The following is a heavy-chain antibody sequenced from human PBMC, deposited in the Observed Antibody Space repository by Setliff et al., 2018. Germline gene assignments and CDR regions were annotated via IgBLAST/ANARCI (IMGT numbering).Heavy chain of an antibody. CDR1: GGSISSYY. Sequence: SETLSLTCTVSGGSISSYYWSWSRQPAGKGLEWIGRIYTSGSTNYNPSLKSRVTMSVDTSKNQFSRKLSSVTAADTAVYYCARKGISALSGAFDMWGQGTMVTVSS. D-gene: IGHD1-26*01. CDR3: ARKGISALSGAFDM. CDR2: IYTSGST. V-gene: IGHV4-4*07. J-gene: IGHJ3*02.